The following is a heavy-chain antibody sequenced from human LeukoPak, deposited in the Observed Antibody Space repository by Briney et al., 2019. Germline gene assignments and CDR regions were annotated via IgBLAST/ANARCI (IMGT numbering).Heavy chain of an antibody. V-gene: IGHV4-39*07. CDR1: GGSISSSSYY. CDR3: ARHIVAFDDY. D-gene: IGHD2-21*01. J-gene: IGHJ4*02. Sequence: NSSETLSLTCTVSGGSISSSSYYWGWIRQPPGKGLEWIGSIYYSGSTYYNPSLKSRVTISVDTSKNQFSLKLSSVTAADTAVYYSARHIVAFDDYWGQGTLVTVSS. CDR2: IYYSGST.